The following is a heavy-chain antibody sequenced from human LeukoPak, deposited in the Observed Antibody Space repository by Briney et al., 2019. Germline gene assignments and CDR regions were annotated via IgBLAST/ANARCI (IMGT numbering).Heavy chain of an antibody. D-gene: IGHD2/OR15-2a*01. CDR2: INPNSGGA. CDR3: AKETQYYFDS. J-gene: IGHJ4*02. Sequence: ASVKVSCKASGYTFTGYYIHWVRQAPGQGLECMGWINPNSGGAKFTQKFQGRVTMTRDTSISTAYMELSGLTSDDAAMYYCAKETQYYFDSWGQGTLVTVSS. CDR1: GYTFTGYY. V-gene: IGHV1-2*02.